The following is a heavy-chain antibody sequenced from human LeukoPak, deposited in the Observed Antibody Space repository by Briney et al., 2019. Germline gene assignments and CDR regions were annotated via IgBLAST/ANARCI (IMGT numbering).Heavy chain of an antibody. D-gene: IGHD5/OR15-5a*01. V-gene: IGHV3-23*01. CDR1: GFTFSPYA. J-gene: IGHJ4*02. CDR3: AKARGSSVYEQFDY. CDR2: VSGSGDST. Sequence: GGSLRLSCAASGFTFSPYAMSWVRQATGKGLEWVSGVSGSGDSTYYADSVEGRFTISRDNSKNTLYLQMNSLRADDTAVYYCAKARGSSVYEQFDYWGQGTQVTVSP.